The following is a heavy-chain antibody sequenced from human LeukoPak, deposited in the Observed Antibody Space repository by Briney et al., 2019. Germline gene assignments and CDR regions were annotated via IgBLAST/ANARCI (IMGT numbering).Heavy chain of an antibody. CDR1: GFTFSSYS. D-gene: IGHD3-10*01. Sequence: GGSLRLSCAASGFTFSSYSMNWVRQAPGKGLEWVSSVSSSSSYIYYADSVKGRFTISRDNAKNSLYLQMNSLRAEDTAVYYCARDFYGSGSYHFDYWGQGTLVTVSS. V-gene: IGHV3-21*01. CDR3: ARDFYGSGSYHFDY. CDR2: VSSSSSYI. J-gene: IGHJ4*02.